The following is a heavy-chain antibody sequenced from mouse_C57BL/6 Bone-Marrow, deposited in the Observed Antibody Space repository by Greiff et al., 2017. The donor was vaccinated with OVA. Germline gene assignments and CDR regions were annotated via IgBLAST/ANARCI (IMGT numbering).Heavy chain of an antibody. D-gene: IGHD2-10*01. CDR2: ISDGGSYT. Sequence: VQLQQSGGGLVKPGGSLKLSCAASGFTFSSYAMSWVRQTPEKRLEWVATISDGGSYTYYPDNVKGRFTISRDNAKNNLYLQMSHLKSEDTAMYYCARALPFAYWGQGTLVTVSA. J-gene: IGHJ3*01. V-gene: IGHV5-4*01. CDR3: ARALPFAY. CDR1: GFTFSSYA.